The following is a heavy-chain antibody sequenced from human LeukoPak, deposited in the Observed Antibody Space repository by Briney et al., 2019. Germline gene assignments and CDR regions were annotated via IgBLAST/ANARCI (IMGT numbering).Heavy chain of an antibody. Sequence: GGSLRLSCAASGFTFSSAGMTWVRQAPGKGLEWVSTITFSGLGLYYADSVKGRFTISRDNSKNMVYLQMNSLRAEDTAIYYCATDGSGWSRSSWGQGTLVTVSS. CDR3: ATDGSGWSRSS. CDR2: ITFSGLGL. CDR1: GFTFSSAG. J-gene: IGHJ5*02. V-gene: IGHV3-23*01. D-gene: IGHD6-19*01.